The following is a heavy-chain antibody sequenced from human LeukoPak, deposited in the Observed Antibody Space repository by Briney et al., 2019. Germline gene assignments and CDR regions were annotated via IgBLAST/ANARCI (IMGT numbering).Heavy chain of an antibody. Sequence: GGSLRLSCAASGLTFSNYAMNWVRQAPGRGLEWVSGITDSGRKTYYADSVKGRFSISRDNSKNTVYLQMSDLRAEDTAVYYCAKITKVTTPNYWGQGTLVTVSS. J-gene: IGHJ4*02. V-gene: IGHV3-23*01. CDR1: GLTFSNYA. CDR2: ITDSGRKT. D-gene: IGHD4-17*01. CDR3: AKITKVTTPNY.